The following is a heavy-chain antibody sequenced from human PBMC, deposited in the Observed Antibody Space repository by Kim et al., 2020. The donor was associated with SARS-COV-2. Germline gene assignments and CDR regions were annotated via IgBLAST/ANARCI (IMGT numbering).Heavy chain of an antibody. D-gene: IGHD2-8*01. CDR3: ARVNVVINY. Sequence: GSTHSAATGKGRFTISSDNSKNTLYLQMNSLRAEDTAVYYCARVNVVINYWGQGTLVTVSS. CDR2: GST. J-gene: IGHJ4*02. V-gene: IGHV3-53*01.